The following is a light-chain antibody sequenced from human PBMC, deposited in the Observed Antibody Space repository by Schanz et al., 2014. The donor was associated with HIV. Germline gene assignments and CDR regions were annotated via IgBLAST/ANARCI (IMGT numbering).Light chain of an antibody. CDR3: QQRSNLYT. CDR2: GAS. CDR1: QSVKSNF. V-gene: IGKV3D-20*02. J-gene: IGKJ2*01. Sequence: EIVLTQSPGTLSLSPGERGTLSCRASQSVKSNFIGWYQQKPGQAPRLLIFGASNRATGIPDRFSGSGSGTDFTLSISSLEPEDSAIYFCQQRSNLYTFGQGTKLEI.